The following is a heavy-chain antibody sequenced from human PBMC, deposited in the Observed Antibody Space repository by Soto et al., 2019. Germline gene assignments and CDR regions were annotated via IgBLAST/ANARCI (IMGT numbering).Heavy chain of an antibody. J-gene: IGHJ4*02. CDR3: ARSRDRFDY. Sequence: ASVKVSCRASGYTFTIYYMHWVRQAPGQGLEWMGIINPSGGSTSYAQMFQGRVTMTRDTSTSTVYMELSSLRSEDTAIYYCARSRDRFDYWGQGTLVTVSS. CDR1: GYTFTIYY. V-gene: IGHV1-46*01. CDR2: INPSGGST.